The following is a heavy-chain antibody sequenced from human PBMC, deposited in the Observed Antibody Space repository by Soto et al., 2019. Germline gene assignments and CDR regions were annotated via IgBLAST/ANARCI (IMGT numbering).Heavy chain of an antibody. CDR2: ISNSGIT. CDR1: GFIFSDYY. Sequence: QVQLVESGGGLVKPGGSLRLSCAASGFIFSDYYMTWFRQSPGKGLEWISYISNSGITNYADSVKGRFTISRDNAKNSLYLQMDSLRAEDTAVYYCARENYYKMDVWGQGTTVTVSS. CDR3: ARENYYKMDV. V-gene: IGHV3-11*05. J-gene: IGHJ6*02.